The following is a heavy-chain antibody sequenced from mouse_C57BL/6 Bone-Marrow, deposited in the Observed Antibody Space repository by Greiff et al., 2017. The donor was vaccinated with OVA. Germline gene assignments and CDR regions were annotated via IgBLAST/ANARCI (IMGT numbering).Heavy chain of an antibody. J-gene: IGHJ4*01. CDR1: GYTFTSYV. V-gene: IGHV1-14*01. Sequence: VQLQQSGPELVKPGASVKMSCKASGYTFTSYVMHWVKQKPGQGLEWIGYIYPYNDDTKYNEKFKGKATLTSDKSSSTAYMELSSLTSEDSAVYYCARATMITFYAMDYWGQGTSVTVSS. D-gene: IGHD2-4*01. CDR2: IYPYNDDT. CDR3: ARATMITFYAMDY.